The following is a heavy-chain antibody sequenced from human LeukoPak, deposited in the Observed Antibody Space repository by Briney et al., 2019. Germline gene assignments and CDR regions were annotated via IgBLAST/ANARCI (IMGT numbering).Heavy chain of an antibody. J-gene: IGHJ4*02. CDR3: ARDYGGSSPFDY. CDR2: ISYDGSNK. Sequence: GGSLRLSCAASGFTFSDYGMHWVRQAPGQGLEWVAVISYDGSNKYYADSVKGRFTISRDNSQNTLYLQMNSLRTEDTAVYYCARDYGGSSPFDYWGQGTLVTVSS. V-gene: IGHV3-30*03. CDR1: GFTFSDYG. D-gene: IGHD4-23*01.